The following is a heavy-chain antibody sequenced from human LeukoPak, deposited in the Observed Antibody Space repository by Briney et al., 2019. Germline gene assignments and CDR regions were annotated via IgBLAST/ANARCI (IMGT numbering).Heavy chain of an antibody. CDR2: IIPIIGTP. J-gene: IGHJ4*02. CDR1: GGTFSSNV. D-gene: IGHD6-13*01. V-gene: IGHV1-69*04. Sequence: SVKVSCKASGGTFSSNVISWVRQAPGQGLEWMGRIIPIIGTPDYAQKFQGRVTITADKSTNTAYMELTSLKSDDTAVYYCARADGSSWYVSLYYWGQGTLVTVSS. CDR3: ARADGSSWYVSLYY.